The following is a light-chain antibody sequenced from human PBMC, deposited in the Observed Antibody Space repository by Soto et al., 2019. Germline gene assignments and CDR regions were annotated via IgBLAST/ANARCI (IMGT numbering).Light chain of an antibody. Sequence: QAVVTQPPSASGTPGQRVTISCSGSSSNIGSNYVYWYQQLPGTAPKLLIYRNNQRHSGVPDRFSGSKSGTSASLAISGLRSEDEANYYCAAWDDSLSGVVFGGGTQVTVL. CDR2: RNN. J-gene: IGLJ3*02. CDR3: AAWDDSLSGVV. CDR1: SSNIGSNY. V-gene: IGLV1-47*01.